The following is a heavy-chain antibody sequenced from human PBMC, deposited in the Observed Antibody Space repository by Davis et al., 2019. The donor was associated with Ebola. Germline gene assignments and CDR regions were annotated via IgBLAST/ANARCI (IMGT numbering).Heavy chain of an antibody. J-gene: IGHJ4*02. V-gene: IGHV3-74*01. CDR3: ARGQLMDYGDYLDY. Sequence: HTGGSLRLSCAASGLTFNTYWMHWVRQVPGKGLVWVSRVSNDGTKTDYADSVKGRFTISRDNAKSSLYLQLSSLTAEDTAVYYCARGQLMDYGDYLDYWGQGTLVTVSS. CDR1: GLTFNTYW. D-gene: IGHD4-17*01. CDR2: VSNDGTKT.